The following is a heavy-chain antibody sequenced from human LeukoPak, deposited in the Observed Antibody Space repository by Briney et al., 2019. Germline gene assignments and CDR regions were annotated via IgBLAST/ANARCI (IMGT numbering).Heavy chain of an antibody. V-gene: IGHV1-2*02. CDR3: ARGGSGSYPQPGLY. Sequence: ASVNVSCKASGYTLTVYYMHWVRQAPGQGLEWIGWIDPNSGGTNYAQKFQGRVAMTRDTSISTAYMELSRLRSDDTAVYYCARGGSGSYPQPGLYWGQGTLVTVSS. D-gene: IGHD1-26*01. CDR1: GYTLTVYY. J-gene: IGHJ4*02. CDR2: IDPNSGGT.